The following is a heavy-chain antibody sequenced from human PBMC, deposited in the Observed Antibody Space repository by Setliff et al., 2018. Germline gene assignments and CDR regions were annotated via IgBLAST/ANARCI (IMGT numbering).Heavy chain of an antibody. J-gene: IGHJ4*02. Sequence: PSETLSLTCTVSGYSISSGYYWGWIRQPPGKGLEWIGSIYHSESTDYNPSLKSRVTISVDTSKNQFSLKLSSVTAADTAVYYCARGLVDNTGSSKDHYWGQGTPVTVSS. V-gene: IGHV4-38-2*02. CDR1: GYSISSGYY. CDR2: IYHSEST. D-gene: IGHD3-22*01. CDR3: ARGLVDNTGSSKDHY.